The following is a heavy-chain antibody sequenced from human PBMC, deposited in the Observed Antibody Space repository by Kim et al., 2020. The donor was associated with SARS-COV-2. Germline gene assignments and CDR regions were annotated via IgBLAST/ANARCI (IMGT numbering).Heavy chain of an antibody. V-gene: IGHV3-23*01. D-gene: IGHD6-19*01. Sequence: YYADSVKGRFTISRDNSKNTLYLQMNSLRAEDTAVYYCAKQWPVAGTLDYWGQGTLVTVSS. CDR3: AKQWPVAGTLDY. J-gene: IGHJ4*02.